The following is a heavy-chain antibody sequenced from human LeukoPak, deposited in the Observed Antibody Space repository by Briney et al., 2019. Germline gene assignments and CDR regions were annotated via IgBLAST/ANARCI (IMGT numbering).Heavy chain of an antibody. Sequence: GRSLRLSCAASGFTFDDYAMHWVRQAPGKGLEWVSGISWNSGSRGYADSVKGRFTISRDNAKNSLYLQMNSLRAEDTALYYCAKDIGDYGDYGGLDYWGQGTLVTVS. V-gene: IGHV3-9*01. J-gene: IGHJ4*02. CDR2: ISWNSGSR. CDR1: GFTFDDYA. CDR3: AKDIGDYGDYGGLDY. D-gene: IGHD4-17*01.